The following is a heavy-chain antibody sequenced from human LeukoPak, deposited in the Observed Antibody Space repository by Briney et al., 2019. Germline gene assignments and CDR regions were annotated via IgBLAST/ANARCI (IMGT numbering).Heavy chain of an antibody. CDR3: ARDRGDTAMTYYFDY. CDR2: ISTYNGNT. J-gene: IGHJ4*02. CDR1: GYPFTSDG. V-gene: IGHV1-18*01. Sequence: GAPVKLCCTATGYPFTSDGLSRVQQARGRGVERMGWISTYNGNTNYAQKLQGRVTMTTDTSTSTAYMELRSLRSDDTAVYYCARDRGDTAMTYYFDYWGQGTLVTVSS. D-gene: IGHD5-18*01.